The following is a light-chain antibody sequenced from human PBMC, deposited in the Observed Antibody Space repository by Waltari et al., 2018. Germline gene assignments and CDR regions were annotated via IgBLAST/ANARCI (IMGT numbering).Light chain of an antibody. J-gene: IGKJ2*01. V-gene: IGKV2-28*01. CDR3: MQALQAPYT. Sequence: EIVVTQSPLSLPVTPGEPASISCRSSQSLLYSNGNNYLDWYLQKPGQSPQLLIYETSNRASGVPDRFIGSGSGTDFTLKISRVETEDVGIYYCMQALQAPYTFGQGTKLEIK. CDR2: ETS. CDR1: QSLLYSNGNNY.